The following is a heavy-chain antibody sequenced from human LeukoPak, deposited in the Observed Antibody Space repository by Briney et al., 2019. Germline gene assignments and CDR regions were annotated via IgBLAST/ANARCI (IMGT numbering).Heavy chain of an antibody. Sequence: PSETLSLTCTVSGGSISSSSYYWGWIRQPPEKGLEWIGSIYYSGSTYYNPSLKSRVTISVDTSKNQFSLKLSSVTAADTAVYYCASTFGEFDAFDIWGQGTMVTVSS. CDR2: IYYSGST. D-gene: IGHD3-10*01. CDR1: GGSISSSSYY. V-gene: IGHV4-39*07. J-gene: IGHJ3*02. CDR3: ASTFGEFDAFDI.